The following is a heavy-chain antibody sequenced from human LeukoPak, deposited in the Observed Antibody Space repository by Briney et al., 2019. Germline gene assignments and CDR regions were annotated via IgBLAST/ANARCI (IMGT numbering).Heavy chain of an antibody. CDR3: ETGGSYDY. J-gene: IGHJ4*02. V-gene: IGHV3-74*01. D-gene: IGHD1-26*01. Sequence: GGSLRLSCAASGFTFSSYWRHRVRQAPGKGLVWVSRINTDGSSTSYADSVKGRFTISRDNAKNTLYLQMNSLRAEDTAVYYCETGGSYDYWGQGTLVTVSS. CDR2: INTDGSST. CDR1: GFTFSSYW.